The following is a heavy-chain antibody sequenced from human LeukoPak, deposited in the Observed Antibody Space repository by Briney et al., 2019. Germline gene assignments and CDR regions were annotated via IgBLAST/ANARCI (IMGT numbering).Heavy chain of an antibody. J-gene: IGHJ4*02. D-gene: IGHD2-21*02. V-gene: IGHV1-69*05. Sequence: SVKVSCKASGGTFSSYAISWVRQAPGQGLEWMGRIIPIFGTANYAQKFQGRVTITTDESTSTAYMELSSLRSEGTAVYYCAVVVVTAIFRLDYWGQGTLVTASS. CDR3: AVVVVTAIFRLDY. CDR1: GGTFSSYA. CDR2: IIPIFGTA.